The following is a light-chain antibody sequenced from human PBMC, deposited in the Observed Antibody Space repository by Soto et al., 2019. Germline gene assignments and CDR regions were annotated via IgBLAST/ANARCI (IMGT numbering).Light chain of an antibody. V-gene: IGLV1-47*01. CDR1: SSNIGGTYF. Sequence: QLVLAQPPSVSGTPGQKVTISCSGSSSNIGGTYFVYWYRRLPGTAPKLLIFRNYQRPSGVPDRFSGSQSGTSASLVISGLRPEDEGEYFCAAWDDSLNAVVFGGGTKLTVL. J-gene: IGLJ2*01. CDR3: AAWDDSLNAVV. CDR2: RNY.